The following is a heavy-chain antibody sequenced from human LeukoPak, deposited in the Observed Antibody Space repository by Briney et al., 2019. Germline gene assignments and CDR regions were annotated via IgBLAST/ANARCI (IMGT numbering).Heavy chain of an antibody. CDR3: ALDYGGNLGSFDY. J-gene: IGHJ4*02. V-gene: IGHV3-21*01. CDR2: ISSSSSYI. Sequence: GGSLRLSCAASGFTFSSYSMNWVRQAPGKGLEWVSSISSSSSYIYYADSVKGRFTISRDNAKNSLYLQMNSLRAEDTAVYYCALDYGGNLGSFDYWGQGTLVTVSS. CDR1: GFTFSSYS. D-gene: IGHD4-23*01.